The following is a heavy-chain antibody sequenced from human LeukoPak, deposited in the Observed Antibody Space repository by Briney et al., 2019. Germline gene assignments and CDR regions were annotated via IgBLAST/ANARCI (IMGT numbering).Heavy chain of an antibody. V-gene: IGHV3-64*01. CDR1: GFAFNNYA. CDR2: ISSNGGST. CDR3: ARSESGRWLQLGY. D-gene: IGHD5-24*01. J-gene: IGHJ4*02. Sequence: GGSLRLSCAASGFAFNNYAMHWVRQAPGKGLEYVSAISSNGGSTYYANSVKGRFTISRDNSKNTLYLRMGSLRAEDMAVYYCARSESGRWLQLGYWGQGTLVTVSS.